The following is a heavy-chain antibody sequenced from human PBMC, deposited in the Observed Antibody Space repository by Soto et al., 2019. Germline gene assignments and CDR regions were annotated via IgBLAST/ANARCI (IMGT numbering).Heavy chain of an antibody. CDR2: ISGSGGST. J-gene: IGHJ6*02. V-gene: IGHV3-23*01. Sequence: EVQLLESGGGLVQPGGSLRLSCAASGFTFSTYAMSWVRRAPGKGLEWVSAISGSGGSTYYADSVKGRFTISRDNSKNTLFLQMNSLRVEDTAVYYCATRRDASYYYYGMDVWGQGTTVTVS. CDR3: ATRRDASYYYYGMDV. CDR1: GFTFSTYA. D-gene: IGHD2-2*01.